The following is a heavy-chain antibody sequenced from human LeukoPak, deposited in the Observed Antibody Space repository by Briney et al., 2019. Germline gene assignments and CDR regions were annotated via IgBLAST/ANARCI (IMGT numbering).Heavy chain of an antibody. Sequence: GRSLRLSCAASGFTFDDYAMHWVRQAPGKGLEWVSGISWNSGSIGYADSVKGRFTISRDNAKNSLYLQMNSLRAEDTALYYCAKGLLWFGELWDYYGMDVWGQGTTVTVSS. D-gene: IGHD3-10*01. V-gene: IGHV3-9*01. J-gene: IGHJ6*02. CDR3: AKGLLWFGELWDYYGMDV. CDR2: ISWNSGSI. CDR1: GFTFDDYA.